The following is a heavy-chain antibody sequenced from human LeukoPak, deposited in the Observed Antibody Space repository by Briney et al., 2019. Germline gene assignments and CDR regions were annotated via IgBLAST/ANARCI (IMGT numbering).Heavy chain of an antibody. V-gene: IGHV1-58*02. CDR1: GFTFTSSA. CDR2: IVVGSGNT. D-gene: IGHD2-15*01. J-gene: IGHJ4*02. CDR3: ARDLGVAAQPYYFDY. Sequence: SVRVSCKASGFTFTSSAMQWVRQARGQRLEWIGWIVVGSGNTNYAQKFQERVTITRDMSTSTAYMELRSLRSDDTAVYYCARDLGVAAQPYYFDYWGQGTLVTVSS.